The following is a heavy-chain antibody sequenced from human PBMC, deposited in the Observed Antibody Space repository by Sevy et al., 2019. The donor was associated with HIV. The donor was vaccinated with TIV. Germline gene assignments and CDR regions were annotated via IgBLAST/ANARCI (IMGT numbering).Heavy chain of an antibody. CDR3: ARFGSYRLAYYGMDV. CDR1: GYSFSNYW. CDR2: IYPGDSDT. D-gene: IGHD3-9*01. Sequence: GESLKISCKGSGYSFSNYWIGWVRQMPGKGLELMGIIYPGDSDTRYSPSFQGQVTISVDKSSSTAYLQWSRLMASVTAMYYCARFGSYRLAYYGMDVWGQGTTVTVSS. V-gene: IGHV5-51*01. J-gene: IGHJ6*02.